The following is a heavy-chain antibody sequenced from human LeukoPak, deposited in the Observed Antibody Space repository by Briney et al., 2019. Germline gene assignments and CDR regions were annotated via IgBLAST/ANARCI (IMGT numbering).Heavy chain of an antibody. V-gene: IGHV3-13*01. CDR1: RFTFSSYD. Sequence: AGGSLRLSCAASRFTFSSYDMHWVRHATGKGLEWVSAIGTAGDTYYPGSVKGRFTISRENAKNSLYLQMDSLRAGDTAVYYCARGGYYGDYRGFGYWGQGTLVTVSS. J-gene: IGHJ4*02. CDR2: IGTAGDT. D-gene: IGHD4-17*01. CDR3: ARGGYYGDYRGFGY.